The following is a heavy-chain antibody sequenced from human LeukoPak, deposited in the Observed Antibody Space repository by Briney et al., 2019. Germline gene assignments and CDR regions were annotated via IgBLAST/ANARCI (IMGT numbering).Heavy chain of an antibody. Sequence: ASVKVSCKVSGYTLTELSMHWVRQAPGKGLEWMGGFDPEDGETIYAQKFQGRVTMTEDTSTDTAYMELSSLRSEDTAVYYCARDPGLDVEQQLALAFDIWGQGTMVTVSS. CDR3: ARDPGLDVEQQLALAFDI. D-gene: IGHD6-13*01. J-gene: IGHJ3*02. CDR2: FDPEDGET. CDR1: GYTLTELS. V-gene: IGHV1-24*01.